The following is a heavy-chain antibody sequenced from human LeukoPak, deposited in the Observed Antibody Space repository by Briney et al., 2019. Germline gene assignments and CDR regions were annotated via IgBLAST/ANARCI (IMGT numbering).Heavy chain of an antibody. J-gene: IGHJ4*02. Sequence: ASVKVSCKASGYTFTGYYMHWVRQAPGQGVEWMGWINPNSGGTNYAQKFQGRVTMTRDTSINTAYMELSRLRSDDTAVYYCARDRPETTVTSLDYWGQGTLVTVSS. CDR2: INPNSGGT. D-gene: IGHD4-17*01. CDR3: ARDRPETTVTSLDY. V-gene: IGHV1-2*02. CDR1: GYTFTGYY.